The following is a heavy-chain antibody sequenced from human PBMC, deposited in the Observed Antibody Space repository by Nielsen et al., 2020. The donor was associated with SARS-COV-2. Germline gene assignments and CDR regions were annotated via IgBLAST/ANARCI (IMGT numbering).Heavy chain of an antibody. CDR2: FDPEDGET. D-gene: IGHD3-3*01. J-gene: IGHJ5*02. CDR3: ATSTPLVRSAWFDP. CDR1: GYTFTSYG. V-gene: IGHV1-24*01. Sequence: ASVKVSCKASGYTFTSYGISWVRQAPGQGLEWMGGFDPEDGETIYAQKFQGRVTMTEDTSTDTAYMELSSLRSEDTAVYYCATSTPLVRSAWFDPWGQGTLVTVSS.